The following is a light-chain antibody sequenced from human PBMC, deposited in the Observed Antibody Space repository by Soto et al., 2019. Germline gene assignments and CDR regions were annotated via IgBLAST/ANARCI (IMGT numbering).Light chain of an antibody. Sequence: QSVLTQPPSASGTPGQTITISCSGSNSDIGSHSVDWYQQFPGRTPRLLINSNDQRPSGVPDRFSGSKSGTSATLAISGLRSEDEADYYCATWADSLNGVVFGGGPKVTVL. CDR2: SND. V-gene: IGLV1-44*01. CDR1: NSDIGSHS. CDR3: ATWADSLNGVV. J-gene: IGLJ2*01.